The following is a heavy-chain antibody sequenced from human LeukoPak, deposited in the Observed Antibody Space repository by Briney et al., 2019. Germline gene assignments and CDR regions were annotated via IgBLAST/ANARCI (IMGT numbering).Heavy chain of an antibody. CDR2: IDWDDDK. V-gene: IGHV2-70*11. CDR1: GFSLSTCGLC. CDR3: ARIVRTSWSIDY. D-gene: IGHD6-13*01. Sequence: SGPTLVNPTQTLTLTFTFSGFSLSTCGLCVNWIRHPPGKPLEWLARIDWDDDKYYSTSLKTRLTISKNTSKNQVVLTMTNVDPVDTATYYCARIVRTSWSIDYWGQGTLVTVSS. J-gene: IGHJ4*02.